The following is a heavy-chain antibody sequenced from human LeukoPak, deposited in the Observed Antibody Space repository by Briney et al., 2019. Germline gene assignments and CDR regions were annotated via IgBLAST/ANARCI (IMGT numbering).Heavy chain of an antibody. CDR3: ARDRVSSGWYGRKQKNWFGP. CDR2: IIPIFGTA. D-gene: IGHD6-19*01. Sequence: SVKVSCKASGGTFSSYAISWVRQAPGQGLEWMGGIIPIFGTANYAQKFQGRVTITADESTSTAYMELSSLRSEDTAVYYCARDRVSSGWYGRKQKNWFGPWGQGTLVTVSS. V-gene: IGHV1-69*13. J-gene: IGHJ5*02. CDR1: GGTFSSYA.